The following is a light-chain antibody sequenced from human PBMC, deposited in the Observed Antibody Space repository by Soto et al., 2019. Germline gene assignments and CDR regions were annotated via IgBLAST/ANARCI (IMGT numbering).Light chain of an antibody. V-gene: IGLV2-8*01. CDR3: SSYAGSHGV. CDR2: EVS. Sequence: QSALTQPPSASGSPGQSVTISCTGTSSDVGGYNYVSWYQQHPGKAPKLMIDEVSKRPSGVPDRFSGSKSGNTASLTVSGLQAEDDADYYCSSYAGSHGVFGTGTKVTVL. J-gene: IGLJ1*01. CDR1: SSDVGGYNY.